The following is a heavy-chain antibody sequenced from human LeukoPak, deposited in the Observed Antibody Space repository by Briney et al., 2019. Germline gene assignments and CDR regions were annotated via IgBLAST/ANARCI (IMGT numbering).Heavy chain of an antibody. Sequence: PGGSLRLSCAASGFTFSSYSMNWVRQAPGKGLEWVSYISSSSSTIYYADSVKGRFTISRDNAKNSLYLQMNSLRAEDTAVYYCARDPPYYDILTGYPFDYWGHGTLVTVSS. CDR1: GFTFSSYS. J-gene: IGHJ4*01. V-gene: IGHV3-48*04. CDR2: ISSSSSTI. CDR3: ARDPPYYDILTGYPFDY. D-gene: IGHD3-9*01.